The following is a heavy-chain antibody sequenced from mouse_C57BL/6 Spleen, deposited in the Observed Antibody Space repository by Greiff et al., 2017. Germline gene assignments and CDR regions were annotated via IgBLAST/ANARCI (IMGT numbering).Heavy chain of an antibody. J-gene: IGHJ4*01. Sequence: QVQLQQSGPGLVQPSQSLSITCTVSGFSLTSYGVHWVRQSPGKGLEWLGVIWSGGSTDYNAAFISRLSISKDNSKSQVFFKMNSLQADDTAIYYCAPITTVVATDYYAMDYWGQGTSVTVSS. CDR2: IWSGGST. V-gene: IGHV2-2*01. CDR3: APITTVVATDYYAMDY. CDR1: GFSLTSYG. D-gene: IGHD1-1*01.